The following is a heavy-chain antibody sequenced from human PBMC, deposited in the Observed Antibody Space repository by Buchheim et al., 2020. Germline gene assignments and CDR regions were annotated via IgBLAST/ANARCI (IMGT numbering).Heavy chain of an antibody. D-gene: IGHD3-9*01. V-gene: IGHV3-23*01. CDR1: GFTFSSAV. CDR2: ISSGGENT. J-gene: IGHJ4*02. Sequence: EVQLLESGGGLVQPGGSLRLSCAASGFTFSSAVMSWVRQAPGKGLDWVSGISSGGENTYYADSVKGRFTISRDNSKNTLYLQLNSLRAEDTAVYYCAKGPETGTFDSWGLGTL. CDR3: AKGPETGTFDS.